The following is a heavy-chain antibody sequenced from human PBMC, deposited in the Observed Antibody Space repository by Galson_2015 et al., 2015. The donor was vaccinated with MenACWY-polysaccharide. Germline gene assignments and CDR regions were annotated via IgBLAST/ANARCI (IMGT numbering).Heavy chain of an antibody. CDR2: ISSSSSYI. V-gene: IGHV3-21*01. Sequence: SLRLSCAASGFTFSSYSMNWVRQAPGKGLEWVSSISSSSSYIYYADSVKGRFTISRDNAKNSLYLQMNSLRAEDTAVYYCARDLIVVTHTFDYWGQGTLVTVSS. CDR1: GFTFSSYS. CDR3: ARDLIVVTHTFDY. D-gene: IGHD3-22*01. J-gene: IGHJ4*02.